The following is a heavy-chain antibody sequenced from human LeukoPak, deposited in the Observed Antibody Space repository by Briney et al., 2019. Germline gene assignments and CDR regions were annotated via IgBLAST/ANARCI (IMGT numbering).Heavy chain of an antibody. D-gene: IGHD5-12*01. CDR3: ARVVATIYGYYYYGMDV. Sequence: GGSLRLSCAASGFTFSSYSMNWVRQAPGKGLEWVSYISSSSSTIYYADSVKGRFTISRDNAKNSLYLQMNSLRAEDTAVYYCARVVATIYGYYYYGMDVWGQGTTVTVSS. CDR1: GFTFSSYS. J-gene: IGHJ6*02. V-gene: IGHV3-48*04. CDR2: ISSSSSTI.